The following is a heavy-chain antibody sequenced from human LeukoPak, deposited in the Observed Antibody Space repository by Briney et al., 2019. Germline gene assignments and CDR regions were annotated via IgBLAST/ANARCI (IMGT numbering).Heavy chain of an antibody. CDR2: ISYSGST. J-gene: IGHJ4*02. CDR1: GGSVSSYY. D-gene: IGHD3-22*01. V-gene: IGHV4-59*02. Sequence: PSETLSLTCTVSGGSVSSYYWSWIRQPPGKGLEWIGYISYSGSTNCNPSLKSRVTISVDTSKNQFSLKLSSVTAADTAVYYCARGRGYYYDSSLGYFDYWGQGTLVTVSS. CDR3: ARGRGYYYDSSLGYFDY.